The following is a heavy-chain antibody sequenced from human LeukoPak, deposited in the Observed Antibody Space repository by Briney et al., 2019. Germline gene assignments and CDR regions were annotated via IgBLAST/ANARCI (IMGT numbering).Heavy chain of an antibody. CDR3: VRDGPLEYCSRARCYFFDQ. D-gene: IGHD2-2*01. Sequence: GGSLRLSCAASGFTFSSYSMSWFRQAPGTGLEWVSGVSGSGGSTYYADSVRGRFTISRDNSKNTLYLQMNSLRGDDTAVYFCVRDGPLEYCSRARCYFFDQWGQGALVTVSS. J-gene: IGHJ4*02. CDR1: GFTFSSYS. CDR2: VSGSGGST. V-gene: IGHV3-23*01.